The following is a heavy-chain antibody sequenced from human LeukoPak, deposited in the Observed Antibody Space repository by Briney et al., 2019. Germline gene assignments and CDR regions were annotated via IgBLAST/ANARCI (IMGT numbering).Heavy chain of an antibody. CDR1: GGSFSGYY. CDR3: ASLSIGPRPYYYYYMDV. V-gene: IGHV4-34*01. Sequence: SETLSLTCAVYGGSFSGYYWSWIRQPPGKGLEWIGEINHSGSTNYNPSLKSRVTISVDTSKNQFSLKLSSVTAADTAVYYCASLSIGPRPYYYYYMDVWGKGTTVTVSS. J-gene: IGHJ6*03. D-gene: IGHD2-21*01. CDR2: INHSGST.